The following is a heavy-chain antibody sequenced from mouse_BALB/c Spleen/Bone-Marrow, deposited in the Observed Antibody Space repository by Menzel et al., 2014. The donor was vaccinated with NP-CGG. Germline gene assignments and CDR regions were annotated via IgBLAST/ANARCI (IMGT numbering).Heavy chain of an antibody. D-gene: IGHD2-10*01. Sequence: VQLQQSGPGLVAPSPSLSITCTVSGFSLTSYGVHWVRQPPGKGLEWLGIIWAGGSTDYNSALMSRLSISKDNSKSQVFLKMNSLQTDDTAMYFCAIAYCGNYNYYFDYWGQGTTLTVSS. CDR2: IWAGGST. CDR3: AIAYCGNYNYYFDY. V-gene: IGHV2-9*02. J-gene: IGHJ2*01. CDR1: GFSLTSYG.